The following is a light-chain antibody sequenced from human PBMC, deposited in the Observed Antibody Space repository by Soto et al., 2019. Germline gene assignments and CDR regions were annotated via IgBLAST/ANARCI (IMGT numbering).Light chain of an antibody. CDR1: QSISSY. V-gene: IGKV3-11*01. CDR3: QHRSNWPLT. Sequence: EVVLIQSPATLSLSPGERATLSCRASQSISSYLAWYQQIPGQPPRLLIYDASNRATGIPARFSGTGSGTDFTLSISSLEPEDFALYYCQHRSNWPLTFGAGTRLEVK. CDR2: DAS. J-gene: IGKJ4*01.